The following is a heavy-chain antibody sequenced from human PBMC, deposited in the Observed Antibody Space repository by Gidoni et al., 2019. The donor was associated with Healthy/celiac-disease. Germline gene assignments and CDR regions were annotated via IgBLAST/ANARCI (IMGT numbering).Heavy chain of an antibody. CDR1: GFTFSSYD. CDR3: AKYNRITMIVLRIGDAFDI. J-gene: IGHJ3*02. V-gene: IGHV3-23*01. Sequence: EVQLLESGGGLVQPGGSLRLSCAASGFTFSSYDMSWVRQAPGKGLGWVSAISGSGGSTYYADSVKGRFTISRDNSKNTLYLQMNSLRAEDTAVYYCAKYNRITMIVLRIGDAFDIWGQGTMVTVSS. D-gene: IGHD3-22*01. CDR2: ISGSGGST.